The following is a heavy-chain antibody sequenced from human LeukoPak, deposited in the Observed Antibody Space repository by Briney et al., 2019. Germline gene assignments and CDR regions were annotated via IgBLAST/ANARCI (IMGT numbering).Heavy chain of an antibody. CDR3: ARDLSVAPTRWGIPLT. Sequence: PGGSLRLSCAASGFTFSSYSMNWVRQAPGKGLEWVSSISSSSSYIYYADSVKGRFTISRDNAKNSLYLQMNSLRAEDTAVYYCARDLSVAPTRWGIPLTWGQGTLVTVSS. D-gene: IGHD2-8*02. CDR2: ISSSSSYI. V-gene: IGHV3-21*01. J-gene: IGHJ5*02. CDR1: GFTFSSYS.